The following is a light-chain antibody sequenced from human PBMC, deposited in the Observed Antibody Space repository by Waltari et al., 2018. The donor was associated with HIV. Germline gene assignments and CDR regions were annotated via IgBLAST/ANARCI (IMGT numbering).Light chain of an antibody. CDR2: SAS. J-gene: IGKJ1*01. Sequence: DIQMTQFPSSLSASVGDRVTVSCQANQTISKFLNWYQHKAGEAPNLLISSASNLHGGVPSRFGGGGSGTDFALTITTLQPEDFAVYYCQQTHSAPWTFGQGT. CDR1: QTISKF. V-gene: IGKV1-39*01. CDR3: QQTHSAPWT.